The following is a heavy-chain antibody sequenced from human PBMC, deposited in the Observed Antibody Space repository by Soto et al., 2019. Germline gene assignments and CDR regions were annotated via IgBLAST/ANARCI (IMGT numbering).Heavy chain of an antibody. CDR3: ATYSPGVAVAGRRGYFDY. D-gene: IGHD6-19*01. Sequence: QVQLQQWGAGLLKPSETLSLTCAVYGGSFSGYYWSWIRQPPGKGLEWIGEINHSGSTNYNPSLKSRVTISVDTSKNQFSLKLSSVTAADTAVYYCATYSPGVAVAGRRGYFDYWGQGTLVTVSS. CDR2: INHSGST. V-gene: IGHV4-34*01. CDR1: GGSFSGYY. J-gene: IGHJ4*02.